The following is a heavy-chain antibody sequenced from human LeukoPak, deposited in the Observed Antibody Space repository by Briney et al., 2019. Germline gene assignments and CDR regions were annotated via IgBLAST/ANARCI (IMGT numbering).Heavy chain of an antibody. V-gene: IGHV3-30*02. D-gene: IGHD6-13*01. Sequence: PGGSLRLSCAASGFTFSSYGMHWVRQAPGKGLEWVAFIRYDGSHKYYADSVKGRFSISRDNSKNTLYLQMNSLRAEDTAVFYCAKDGFLYSSSWYYFDYWGQGTLVTVSS. CDR3: AKDGFLYSSSWYYFDY. CDR1: GFTFSSYG. J-gene: IGHJ4*02. CDR2: IRYDGSHK.